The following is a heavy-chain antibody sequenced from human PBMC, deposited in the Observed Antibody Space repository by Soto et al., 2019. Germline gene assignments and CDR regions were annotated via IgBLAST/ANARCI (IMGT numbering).Heavy chain of an antibody. J-gene: IGHJ5*01. CDR3: ARDHPGDYSSDS. Sequence: QVQLVQSGAEVKKPGASVKVSCKASGYTFTSYGISWVRQAPGQGLEWMGWISAYNGNTNYAQKLQGRVTMTTDTATSTGYMELRRRRSDDTAVYYCARDHPGDYSSDSWGQGTLVTVSS. D-gene: IGHD7-27*01. CDR1: GYTFTSYG. V-gene: IGHV1-18*01. CDR2: ISAYNGNT.